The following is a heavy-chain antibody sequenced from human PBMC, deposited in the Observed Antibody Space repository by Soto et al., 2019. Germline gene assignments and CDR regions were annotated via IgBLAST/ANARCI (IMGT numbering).Heavy chain of an antibody. Sequence: QLQLQESGPGLVKPSETLSLTCTVSGGSISSSSYYWGWIRQPPGKGLEWIGSIYYSGSTYYNPSLKSRVTISVDTSKNQFSLKLSSVTAADTVVYYCARHTNYYYGDYRGVAFDIWGQGTMVTVSS. D-gene: IGHD4-17*01. CDR2: IYYSGST. CDR3: ARHTNYYYGDYRGVAFDI. CDR1: GGSISSSSYY. J-gene: IGHJ3*02. V-gene: IGHV4-39*01.